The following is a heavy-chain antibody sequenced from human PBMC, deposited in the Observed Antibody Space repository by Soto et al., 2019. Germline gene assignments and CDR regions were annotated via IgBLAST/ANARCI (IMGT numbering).Heavy chain of an antibody. D-gene: IGHD4-17*01. CDR1: GGTFSSYT. CDR2: IIPILGIA. V-gene: IGHV1-69*02. Sequence: QVQLVQSGAEVKKPGSSVKVSCKASGGTFSSYTISWVRQAPGQGLEWMGRIIPILGIANYAQKFQGRVTTTADNSTSTAYMELSSLRSEDTAVYYCARVYGDYADAFDIWGQGTMVTVSS. J-gene: IGHJ3*02. CDR3: ARVYGDYADAFDI.